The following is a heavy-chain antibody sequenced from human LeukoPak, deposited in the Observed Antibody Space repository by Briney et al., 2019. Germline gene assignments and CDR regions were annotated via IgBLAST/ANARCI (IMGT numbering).Heavy chain of an antibody. J-gene: IGHJ4*02. CDR3: ARGRPINGYNF. Sequence: GGSLRLSCAASGFTFSSYSMNWVRQAPGKGLEWVSSISSSSSYIYYADSVKGRFTISRDNAKNSLYLQMNSLRAEDTAVYYCARGRPINGYNFWGQGTLVTVSS. CDR2: ISSSSSYI. CDR1: GFTFSSYS. V-gene: IGHV3-21*01. D-gene: IGHD5-24*01.